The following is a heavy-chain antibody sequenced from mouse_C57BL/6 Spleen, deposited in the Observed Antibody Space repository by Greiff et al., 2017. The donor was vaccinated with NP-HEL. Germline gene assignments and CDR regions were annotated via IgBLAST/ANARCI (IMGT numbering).Heavy chain of an antibody. CDR3: AREVRLLYAMDY. D-gene: IGHD3-2*02. Sequence: EVQLVESGPGLVKPSQSLSLTCSVTGYSITSGYYWNWIRQFPGNQLEWMGYISYDGSNNYNPSLKNRISITRDTSKNQFFLKLNSVTTEDTATYYCAREVRLLYAMDYWGQGTSVTVSS. V-gene: IGHV3-6*01. CDR2: ISYDGSN. CDR1: GYSITSGYY. J-gene: IGHJ4*01.